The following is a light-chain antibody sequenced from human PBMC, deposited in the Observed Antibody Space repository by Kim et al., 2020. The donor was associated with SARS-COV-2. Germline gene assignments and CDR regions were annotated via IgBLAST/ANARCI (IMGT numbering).Light chain of an antibody. CDR3: QQTYISPLT. V-gene: IGKV1-39*01. CDR2: AAS. Sequence: DIQMTQSPSSLSASVGYRVTITCRTSQNINSHLNWYHQKPGRAPKLLIYAASTLQGGVPSRFSGSGSETDFTLTISSLQPEDFATYFCQQTYISPLTFGPGTKVDSK. CDR1: QNINSH. J-gene: IGKJ3*01.